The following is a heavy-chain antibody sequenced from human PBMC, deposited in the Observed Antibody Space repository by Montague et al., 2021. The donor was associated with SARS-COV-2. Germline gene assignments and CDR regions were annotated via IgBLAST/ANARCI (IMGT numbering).Heavy chain of an antibody. D-gene: IGHD3-22*01. CDR1: GFTFSSYN. V-gene: IGHV3-48*02. CDR3: ARDPVSITLIVVVRYGMDV. J-gene: IGHJ6*02. CDR2: ISSSNSTI. Sequence: SLRLSCAASGFTFSSYNMNWVRQAPGKGLEWISYISSSNSTIYYADSVKGRFTISRDNAKNSLYLQMNSLRDDDTAVYYCARDPVSITLIVVVRYGMDVWGQGTTVTVSS.